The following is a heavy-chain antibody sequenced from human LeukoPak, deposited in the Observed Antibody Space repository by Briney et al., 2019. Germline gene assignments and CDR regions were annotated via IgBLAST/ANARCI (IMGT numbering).Heavy chain of an antibody. CDR2: IYHSGST. J-gene: IGHJ2*01. D-gene: IGHD1-14*01. CDR3: ARTMNRYFDL. Sequence: SGTLSLTRAVSGGSISSSNWWTWVRQPPGKGLGGIGEIYHSGSTNYNPSLKSRVTLSVDKSKNQFSVKLSSVTAADTAVYYCARTMNRYFDLWGRGNLDTVSS. V-gene: IGHV4-4*02. CDR1: GGSISSSNW.